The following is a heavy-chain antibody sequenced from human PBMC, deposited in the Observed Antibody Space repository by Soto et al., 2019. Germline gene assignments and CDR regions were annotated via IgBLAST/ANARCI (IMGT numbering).Heavy chain of an antibody. CDR1: GYSFTSYW. CDR3: AIHYSPQQLVPALVY. Sequence: GESLKISCKGSGYSFTSYWISWVRQMSGKGLEWMGRIDPSDSYTNYSPSFQGHVTISADKSISTAYLQWSSLKASDTAMYYCAIHYSPQQLVPALVYWGQGILVTVSS. V-gene: IGHV5-10-1*01. J-gene: IGHJ4*02. D-gene: IGHD6-13*01. CDR2: IDPSDSYT.